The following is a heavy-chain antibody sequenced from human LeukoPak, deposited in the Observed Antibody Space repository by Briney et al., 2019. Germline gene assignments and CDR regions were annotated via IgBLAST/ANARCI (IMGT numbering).Heavy chain of an antibody. D-gene: IGHD1-26*01. CDR2: ISYDGSNK. J-gene: IGHJ4*02. V-gene: IGHV3-30*04. CDR1: GFTFSSYA. Sequence: PGGSLRLSCAASGFTFSSYAMHWVRQAPGKGLKWVAVISYDGSNKYYADSVKGRFTISRDNSKNTLYLQMNSLRAEDTAVYYCARDGGATSLDYWGQGTLVTVSS. CDR3: ARDGGATSLDY.